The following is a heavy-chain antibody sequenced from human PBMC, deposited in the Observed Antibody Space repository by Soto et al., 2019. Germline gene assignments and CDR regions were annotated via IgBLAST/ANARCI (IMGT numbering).Heavy chain of an antibody. J-gene: IGHJ4*02. CDR3: ARDGNGQRGSPH. Sequence: VQLVESGGGLIQAGGSLRLSCAVSGFTVSNNFMMWVRQAPGKGLEWVSLIYSGGSISYADSVKGRFTISRDGSMNMLYLQMDSLTAEDTAVYYCARDGNGQRGSPHWGQGTLVTVSS. D-gene: IGHD3-16*01. CDR2: IYSGGSI. V-gene: IGHV3-53*02. CDR1: GFTVSNNF.